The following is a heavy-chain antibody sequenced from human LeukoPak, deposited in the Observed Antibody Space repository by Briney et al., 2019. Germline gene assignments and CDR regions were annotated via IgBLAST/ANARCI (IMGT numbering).Heavy chain of an antibody. CDR3: ARLDGYCTSISCLNWIDP. V-gene: IGHV4-38-2*02. Sequence: PSETLSLTCTVSGYSINSGYYWGWIRQSPGKGLEWIGNFHRSGNTYYNPSLKSRVTISVDTSKNQFSLKLSSVTAAGTAVYYCARLDGYCTSISCLNWIDPWGQGTLVTVSS. J-gene: IGHJ5*02. CDR1: GYSINSGYY. CDR2: FHRSGNT. D-gene: IGHD2-2*03.